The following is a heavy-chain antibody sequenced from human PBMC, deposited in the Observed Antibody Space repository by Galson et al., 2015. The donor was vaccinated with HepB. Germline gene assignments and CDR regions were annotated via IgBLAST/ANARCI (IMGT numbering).Heavy chain of an antibody. CDR1: GFTFSSYA. Sequence: SLRLSCAASGFTFSSYAMSWVRQAPGKGLEWVSAISGSGGSTYYADSVKGRFTISRDNSKNTLYLQMNSLKAEDTAVYYCAKVGITGTTDYYGMDVWGQGTTVTVSS. V-gene: IGHV3-23*01. CDR2: ISGSGGST. D-gene: IGHD1-7*01. J-gene: IGHJ6*02. CDR3: AKVGITGTTDYYGMDV.